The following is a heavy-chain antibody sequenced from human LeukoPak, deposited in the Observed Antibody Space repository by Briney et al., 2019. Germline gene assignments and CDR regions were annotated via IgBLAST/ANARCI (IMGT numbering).Heavy chain of an antibody. D-gene: IGHD3-22*01. CDR3: ARSGRYYDSSVYFGFDP. Sequence: GGSLRLSCAASGFTFSSSHMNWVRQAPGKGLEWVSYISSSGSTIYYADSVKGRFTISRDNAKNSLYLQMNSLRAEDTAVYYCARSGRYYDSSVYFGFDPWGQGTLVTVSS. CDR1: GFTFSSSH. V-gene: IGHV3-48*01. CDR2: ISSSGSTI. J-gene: IGHJ5*02.